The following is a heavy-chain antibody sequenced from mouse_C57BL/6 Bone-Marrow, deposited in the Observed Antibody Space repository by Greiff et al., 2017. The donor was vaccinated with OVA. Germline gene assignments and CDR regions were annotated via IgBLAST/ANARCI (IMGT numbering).Heavy chain of an antibody. CDR3: ARPPPTVVATDAMDY. CDR1: GFTFSDYY. D-gene: IGHD1-1*01. V-gene: IGHV5-12*01. J-gene: IGHJ4*01. Sequence: EVQLVESGGGLVQPGGSLKLSCAASGFTFSDYYMYWVRQTPEKRLEWVAYISNGGGSTYYPDTVKGRFTISRDNAKNTLYLQMSRLKSEDTAMYYCARPPPTVVATDAMDYWGQGTSVTVSS. CDR2: ISNGGGST.